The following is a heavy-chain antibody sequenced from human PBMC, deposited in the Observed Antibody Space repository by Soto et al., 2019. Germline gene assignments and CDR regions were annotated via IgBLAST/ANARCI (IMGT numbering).Heavy chain of an antibody. J-gene: IGHJ4*02. CDR2: IYYSGST. V-gene: IGHV4-30-4*01. D-gene: IGHD2-2*01. CDR3: ARSWGSTSPTTIDY. Sequence: SETLSLTCTVSGGSISSGDYYWSWIRQPPGKGLEWIGYIYYSGSTYYNPSLKSRVTISVDTSKNQFSLKLSSVTAADTAVYYCARSWGSTSPTTIDYWGQGTLVTVSS. CDR1: GGSISSGDYY.